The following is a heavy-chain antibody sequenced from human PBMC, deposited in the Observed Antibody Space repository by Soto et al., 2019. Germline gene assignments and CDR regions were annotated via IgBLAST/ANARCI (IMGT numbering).Heavy chain of an antibody. CDR1: GYTFTSYG. V-gene: IGHV1-18*01. J-gene: IGHJ5*02. D-gene: IGHD6-13*01. CDR2: ISAYNGNT. CDR3: ARVRSIAGPEDWFDP. Sequence: AAVKVSCKASGYTFTSYGISWVRRAPGQGLEWMGWISAYNGNTNYAQKLQGRVTMTTDTSTSTAYMELRSLRSDDTAVYYCARVRSIAGPEDWFDPWGQGTLVTVSS.